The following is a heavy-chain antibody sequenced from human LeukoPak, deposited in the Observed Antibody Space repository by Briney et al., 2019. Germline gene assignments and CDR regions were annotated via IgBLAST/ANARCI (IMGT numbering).Heavy chain of an antibody. D-gene: IGHD6-13*01. Sequence: PGGSLRLSCAASGFTFSSYSMNWVRQAPGKGLEWVSSISSSGSHIYHADSVKGRFTISRDNAKNSVYLQMNSLRAEDTAVYYCARVPTGAAVGKTYYFDYWGQGTLVTVSS. CDR2: ISSSGSHI. J-gene: IGHJ4*02. CDR1: GFTFSSYS. CDR3: ARVPTGAAVGKTYYFDY. V-gene: IGHV3-21*06.